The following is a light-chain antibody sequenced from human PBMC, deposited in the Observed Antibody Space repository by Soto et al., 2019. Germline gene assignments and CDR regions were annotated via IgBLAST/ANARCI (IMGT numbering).Light chain of an antibody. J-gene: IGKJ2*01. Sequence: AIQLTQSPSSLSASVGDRVTITCRASQGISSALAWYQQKPGKAPKLLIYDASSLESGVPSRFSGSGSGTDFTFTFCSLQPEDFATYYCQQFNSYPYTFGQGTKVDIK. CDR3: QQFNSYPYT. V-gene: IGKV1-13*02. CDR1: QGISSA. CDR2: DAS.